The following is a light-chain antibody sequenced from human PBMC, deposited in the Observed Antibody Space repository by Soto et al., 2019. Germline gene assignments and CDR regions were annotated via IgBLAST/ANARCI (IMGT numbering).Light chain of an antibody. V-gene: IGKV3-15*01. J-gene: IGKJ1*01. CDR1: QSVSSN. CDR3: QQYDVWPPWT. Sequence: IVMTQSPATLSVSPGERATLSCRASQSVSSNLAWYQQKPGQPPRLLIYGASTRATGIPARFSGSGSGTEFTLTISSLQSEDFAVYYCQQYDVWPPWTFGQGNKVEIK. CDR2: GAS.